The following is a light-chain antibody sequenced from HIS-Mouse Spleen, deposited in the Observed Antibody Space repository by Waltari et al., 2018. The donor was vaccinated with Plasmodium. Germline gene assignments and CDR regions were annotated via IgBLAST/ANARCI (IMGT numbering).Light chain of an antibody. CDR2: SNN. CDR1: SSNIGSNT. Sequence: QSVLTQPPSASGTPGQRVTISCSGSSSNIGSNTVNWDQQLPGTAPKLLIYSNNQRPSGVPDRFSGSNSGTSASLAISGLQSEDEADYYCAAWDDSLNGWVFGGGTKLTVL. J-gene: IGLJ3*02. CDR3: AAWDDSLNGWV. V-gene: IGLV1-44*01.